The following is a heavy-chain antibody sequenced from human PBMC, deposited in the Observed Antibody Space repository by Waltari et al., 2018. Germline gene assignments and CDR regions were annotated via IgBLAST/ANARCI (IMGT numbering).Heavy chain of an antibody. CDR3: AKIPYSSGWSGSPD. CDR1: GFTFSSYA. Sequence: EVQLLESGGGLVQPGGSLRLSCAASGFTFSSYAMRWVRQAPGQGLEWVSAISGSGGSTYYADSVKGRFTISRDNSKNTLYLQMNSLRAEDTAVYYCAKIPYSSGWSGSPDWGQGTLVTVSS. J-gene: IGHJ4*02. D-gene: IGHD6-19*01. V-gene: IGHV3-23*01. CDR2: ISGSGGST.